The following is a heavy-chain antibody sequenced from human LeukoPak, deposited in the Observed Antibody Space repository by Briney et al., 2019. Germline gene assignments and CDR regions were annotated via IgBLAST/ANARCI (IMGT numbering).Heavy chain of an antibody. D-gene: IGHD4-17*01. CDR3: TRHVPYGDFAFDY. J-gene: IGHJ4*02. V-gene: IGHV3-73*01. CDR2: IRGKTDNYAT. Sequence: SGGSLRLSCAASGFTFSGSAVHWVRQASGKGLEWVGRIRGKTDNYATVYAASVTGRFTISRDDSKNTAHLQMNSLKTEDTAVYYCTRHVPYGDFAFDYWGQGTLVTVSS. CDR1: GFTFSGSA.